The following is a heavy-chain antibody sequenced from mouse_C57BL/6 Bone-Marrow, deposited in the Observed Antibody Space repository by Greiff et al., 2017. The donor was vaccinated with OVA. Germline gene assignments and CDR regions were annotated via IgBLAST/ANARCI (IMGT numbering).Heavy chain of an antibody. CDR3: ARDQWYIDV. CDR1: GFTFSDYY. V-gene: IGHV5-16*01. Sequence: EVRLVESEGGLVQPGSSMKLSCTASGFTFSDYYMAWVRQVPEKGLEWVANINDDGSSTYYRDSLKSSYIITINNTKNMLYLQKSSLKSEDTATNNCARDQWYIDVWGTGTTVTVSS. J-gene: IGHJ1*03. CDR2: INDDGSST.